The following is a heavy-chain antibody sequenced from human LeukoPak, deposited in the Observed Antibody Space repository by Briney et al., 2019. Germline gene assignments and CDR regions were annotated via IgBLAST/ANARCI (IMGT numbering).Heavy chain of an antibody. CDR3: ARDPSSSSSTDY. D-gene: IGHD6-6*01. J-gene: IGHJ4*02. Sequence: SETLSLTCTVSGDSIRRSKYYWGWIRQPPGKGLEWIGSIYYSGSTYYNPSLKSRVTISVDTSKNQFSLKLTSVTAADTAVYYCARDPSSSSSTDYWGQGTLVTVSS. V-gene: IGHV4-39*07. CDR2: IYYSGST. CDR1: GDSIRRSKYY.